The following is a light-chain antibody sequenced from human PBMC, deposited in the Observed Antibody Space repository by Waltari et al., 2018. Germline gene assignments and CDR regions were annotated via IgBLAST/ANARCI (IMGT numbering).Light chain of an antibody. CDR3: QQYYGYPLT. V-gene: IGKV1-8*01. J-gene: IGKJ3*01. CDR1: QGISND. CDR2: DAS. Sequence: AIQITQTPSSLSASTGDKATITCRACQGISNDLAWYQQKPGKAHTLLIYDASTLQRGVPSRFSGSGSGTDFTLTISCLQSEDFATFYCQQYYGYPLTFGPGTKVDVK.